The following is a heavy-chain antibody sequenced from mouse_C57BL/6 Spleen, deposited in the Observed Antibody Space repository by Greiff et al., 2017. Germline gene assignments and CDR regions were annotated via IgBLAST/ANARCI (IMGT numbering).Heavy chain of an antibody. CDR2: IDPETGGT. CDR1: GYTFTDYE. J-gene: IGHJ4*01. Sequence: QVQLQQSGAELVRPGASVTLSCKASGYTFTDYEMHWVKQTPVHGLEWIGAIDPETGGTAYNQKFKGKAILTADKSSSTAYMELRSLTSEDSAVYYGTRAYHGNYEGDYAMDYWGQGTSVTVSS. D-gene: IGHD2-10*01. CDR3: TRAYHGNYEGDYAMDY. V-gene: IGHV1-15*01.